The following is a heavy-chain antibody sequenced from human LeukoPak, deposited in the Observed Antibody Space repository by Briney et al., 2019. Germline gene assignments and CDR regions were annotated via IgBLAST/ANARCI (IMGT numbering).Heavy chain of an antibody. J-gene: IGHJ3*02. CDR2: IRYDGDSK. Sequence: PGGSLRLSCAASGFNFRDYNMHWVRLAPGKGLEWEAFIRYDGDSKYYADSVKGRLTISRDNSKNMLYLEMNSLRPEDTALYYCVRQYSTSVDAFDIWGQGTMVTVSS. V-gene: IGHV3-30*02. CDR1: GFNFRDYN. CDR3: VRQYSTSVDAFDI. D-gene: IGHD6-6*01.